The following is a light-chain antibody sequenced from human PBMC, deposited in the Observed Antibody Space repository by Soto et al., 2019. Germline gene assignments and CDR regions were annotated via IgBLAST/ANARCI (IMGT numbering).Light chain of an antibody. Sequence: QSVLTQPASVSGSPGQSITISCTGTSRDVGGYNYVSWYQHHPGKAPKLMIYEVSNRPSGVSNRFSGSKSGNTASLTISGLQAEDEADYYCSSYTSSSTYVFGPGTKVTVL. J-gene: IGLJ1*01. CDR1: SRDVGGYNY. CDR3: SSYTSSSTYV. CDR2: EVS. V-gene: IGLV2-14*01.